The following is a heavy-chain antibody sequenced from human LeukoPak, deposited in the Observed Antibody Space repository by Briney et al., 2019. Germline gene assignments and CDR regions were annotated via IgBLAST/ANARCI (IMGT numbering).Heavy chain of an antibody. CDR1: GFSISSGYY. V-gene: IGHV4-38-2*01. J-gene: IGHJ6*04. CDR3: AGYYASGVSAYDYFGMDV. Sequence: SETLSLTCAVSGFSISSGYYWGWIRQPPGKGLEWIGSMSHNRGTYYNSSLKSRVTISMDTSKNQFSLGLSSVTAADTAVYYCAGYYASGVSAYDYFGMDVWGKGTTVTVSS. D-gene: IGHD3-10*01. CDR2: MSHNRGT.